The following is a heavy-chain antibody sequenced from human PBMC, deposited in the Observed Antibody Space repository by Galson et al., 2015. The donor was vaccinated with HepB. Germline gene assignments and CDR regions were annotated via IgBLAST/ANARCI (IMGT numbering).Heavy chain of an antibody. Sequence: SLRLSCAASGFTFSSYAMSWVRQAPGKGLEWVSAINGSGGSTYYADSVKGRFTISRDNSKNTLYLQMNSLRAEDTAVYYCAKHRIAARGEGTTLDYWGQGTLVTVSS. CDR2: INGSGGST. D-gene: IGHD6-13*01. J-gene: IGHJ4*02. V-gene: IGHV3-23*01. CDR3: AKHRIAARGEGTTLDY. CDR1: GFTFSSYA.